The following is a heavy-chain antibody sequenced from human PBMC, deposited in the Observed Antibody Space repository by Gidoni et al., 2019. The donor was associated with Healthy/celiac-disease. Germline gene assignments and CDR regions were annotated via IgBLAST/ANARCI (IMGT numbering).Heavy chain of an antibody. CDR3: ARAKVGARGYYYYYYYMDV. J-gene: IGHJ6*03. V-gene: IGHV1-18*01. D-gene: IGHD1-26*01. CDR1: GSTFTSHG. CDR2: ISAYNGNT. Sequence: QVQLVQSGAEVKKPGASVKVSCKASGSTFTSHGISWVRQAPGQGLEWMGWISAYNGNTNYAQKLQGRVTMTTDTSTSTAYMELRSLRSDDTAVYYCARAKVGARGYYYYYYYMDVWGKGTTVTVSS.